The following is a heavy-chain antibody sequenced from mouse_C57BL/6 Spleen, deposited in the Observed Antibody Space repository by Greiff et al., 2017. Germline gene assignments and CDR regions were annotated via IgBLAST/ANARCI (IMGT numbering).Heavy chain of an antibody. CDR3: ARADYGSSIDY. V-gene: IGHV1-63*01. D-gene: IGHD1-1*01. CDR1: GYTFTNYW. CDR2: IYPGGGYT. J-gene: IGHJ2*01. Sequence: QVQLQQSGAELVRPGTSVKMSCKASGYTFTNYWIGWAKQRPGHGLEWIGDIYPGGGYTNYNSKFKGKATLTADKSSSTAYLQFSSLTSEDTAIYYCARADYGSSIDYWGQGTTRTVSS.